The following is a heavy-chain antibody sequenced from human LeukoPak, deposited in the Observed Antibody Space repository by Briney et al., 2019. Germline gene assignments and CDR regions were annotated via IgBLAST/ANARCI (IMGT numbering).Heavy chain of an antibody. CDR1: GGSISSYY. V-gene: IGHV4-4*07. D-gene: IGHD2-21*02. J-gene: IGHJ5*02. CDR2: IFTSESP. Sequence: SETLSLTCTVSGGSISSYYWSWIRQPAGKGLEWIGRIFTSESPTYNPSLKSRVTMSLDTSKNQFSLKPSSVTAADTAVYYCARLTNCGGYCYSFDPWGQGTLVTVSS. CDR3: ARLTNCGGYCYSFDP.